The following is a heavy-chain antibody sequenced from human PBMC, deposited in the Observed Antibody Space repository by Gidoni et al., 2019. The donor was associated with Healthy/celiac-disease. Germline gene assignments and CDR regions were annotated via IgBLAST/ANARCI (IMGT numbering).Heavy chain of an antibody. Sequence: QLQLQESGPGLVKPSETLSLTCTVSGGSISSSSYYWGWIRQPPGKGLEWIGSIYYSGSTYYNPSLKSRVTISVDTSKNQFSLKLSSVTAADTAVYYCARPWGEAYCGGDCSLGYWGQGTLVTVSS. V-gene: IGHV4-39*01. J-gene: IGHJ4*02. CDR2: IYYSGST. CDR3: ARPWGEAYCGGDCSLGY. CDR1: GGSISSSSYY. D-gene: IGHD2-21*02.